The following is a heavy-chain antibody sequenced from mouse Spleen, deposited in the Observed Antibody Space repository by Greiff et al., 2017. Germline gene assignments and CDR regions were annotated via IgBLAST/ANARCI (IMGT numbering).Heavy chain of an antibody. CDR1: GFTFSDYY. V-gene: IGHV5-12*02. Sequence: EVQLVESGGGLVQPGGSLKLSCATSGFTFSDYYMYWVRQTPEKRLEWVAYISNGGGSTYYPDTVKGRFTISRDNAKNTLYLQMSRLKSEDTAMYYCARGVRSFYFDVWGAGTTVTVSS. D-gene: IGHD1-1*01. J-gene: IGHJ1*01. CDR2: ISNGGGST. CDR3: ARGVRSFYFDV.